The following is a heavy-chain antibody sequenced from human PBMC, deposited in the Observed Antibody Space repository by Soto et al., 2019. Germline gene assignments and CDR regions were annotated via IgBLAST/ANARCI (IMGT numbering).Heavy chain of an antibody. CDR1: GGSISSGGLY. CDR3: ARGGDRYGDYHIFDY. J-gene: IGHJ4*02. D-gene: IGHD4-17*01. V-gene: IGHV4-31*03. Sequence: QVQLQESGPGLVKSSQTLSLTCTVSGGSISSGGLYWNWIRQHPGKGLEWIGYIYYTGSTYYNPSLKSRLIISIDTSKNQFSLKLNSVTAADTAVYFCARGGDRYGDYHIFDYWGQGTLVTVSS. CDR2: IYYTGST.